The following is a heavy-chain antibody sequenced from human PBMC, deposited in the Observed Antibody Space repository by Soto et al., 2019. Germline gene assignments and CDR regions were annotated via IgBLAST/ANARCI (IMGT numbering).Heavy chain of an antibody. V-gene: IGHV3-23*01. J-gene: IGHJ4*02. Sequence: DVQLLESGGGLVQPEGSLRLSCAASGFTFSSYAMGWVRQGPGKGLEWVAGVSIGGSTHYADSVRGRFTISRDNSKNTLPLQMNSLTAEDTAVYFCAKRRGAGWHFDYWGQGALVTVSS. CDR3: AKRRGAGWHFDY. D-gene: IGHD2-15*01. CDR2: VSIGGST. CDR1: GFTFSSYA.